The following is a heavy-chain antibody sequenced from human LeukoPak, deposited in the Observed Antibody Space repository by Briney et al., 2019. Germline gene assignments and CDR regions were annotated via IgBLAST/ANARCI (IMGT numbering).Heavy chain of an antibody. Sequence: ASVKVSCKASGYIFTTFGFTWVRQAPGQGLEGMGWISSNNGNTNYAQNLQGRVTMTTDTLTNTAYMELRSLRSDDTAVYYCVRGNYAANWFDPWGQGTLVTVSS. CDR2: ISSNNGNT. V-gene: IGHV1-18*01. CDR3: VRGNYAANWFDP. CDR1: GYIFTTFG. J-gene: IGHJ5*02. D-gene: IGHD2-2*01.